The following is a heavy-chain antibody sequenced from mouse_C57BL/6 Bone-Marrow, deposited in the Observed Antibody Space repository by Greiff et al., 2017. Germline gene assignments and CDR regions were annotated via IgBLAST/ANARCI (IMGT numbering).Heavy chain of an antibody. J-gene: IGHJ3*01. CDR2: IDPEDGET. V-gene: IGHV14-2*01. CDR1: GYAFTNYL. Sequence: VQLQQSGAELVRPGTSVKVSCKASGYAFTNYLIEWVKQRTEQGLEWIGRIDPEDGETKYAPKFQGKATITADTSSNTAYLQLSSLTSEDTAVYYCARSDSSFAYGGQGTRVTCSA. CDR3: ARSDSSFAY. D-gene: IGHD2-12*01.